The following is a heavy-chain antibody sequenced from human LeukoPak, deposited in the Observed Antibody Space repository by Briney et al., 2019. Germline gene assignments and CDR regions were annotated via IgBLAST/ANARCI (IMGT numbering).Heavy chain of an antibody. D-gene: IGHD6-13*01. CDR1: GYTLTELS. J-gene: IGHJ4*02. Sequence: ASVKVSCKVSGYTLTELSMHWVRQSPGKGVEWMGGFDPEDGETIYAHKFQCRVTRTEDTSTDTAYMEMSSLRSEDTAVYYCASQPGIAAAGNGGWGQGTLVTVSS. CDR2: FDPEDGET. CDR3: ASQPGIAAAGNGG. V-gene: IGHV1-24*01.